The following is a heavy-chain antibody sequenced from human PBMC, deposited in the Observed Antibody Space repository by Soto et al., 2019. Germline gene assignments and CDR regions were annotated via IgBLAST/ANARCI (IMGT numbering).Heavy chain of an antibody. Sequence: QVQLLQSGAEVKKPGASVKVSCKTPGYTFTRYGISWVRQAPGRGLEWMGWISAYNDNTKYAQTFRGRVSMTTDTSTSTAYMELRSLTSDDTAVYYCAREGYCSSGSCALYSHDYFGMDVWGQGTTVTVSS. CDR2: ISAYNDNT. V-gene: IGHV1-18*01. D-gene: IGHD2-15*01. CDR1: GYTFTRYG. J-gene: IGHJ6*02. CDR3: AREGYCSSGSCALYSHDYFGMDV.